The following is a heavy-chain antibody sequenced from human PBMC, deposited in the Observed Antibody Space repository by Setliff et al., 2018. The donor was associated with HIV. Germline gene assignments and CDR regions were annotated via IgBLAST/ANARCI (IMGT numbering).Heavy chain of an antibody. CDR2: IYHSGST. J-gene: IGHJ4*02. Sequence: SETLSLTCAVSGYSISSGYYWGWIRQPPGKGLEWIGSIYHSGSTYYNPSLKSRVTISLDASRNQFSLELISVTAADTAVYYCAGGPGTTSIDYWAQGTLVTVSS. CDR3: AGGPGTTSIDY. CDR1: GYSISSGYY. V-gene: IGHV4-38-2*01. D-gene: IGHD1-26*01.